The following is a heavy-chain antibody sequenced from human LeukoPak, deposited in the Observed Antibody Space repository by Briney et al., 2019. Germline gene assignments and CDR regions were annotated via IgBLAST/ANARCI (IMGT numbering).Heavy chain of an antibody. CDR3: VKSASSYGANWFDP. V-gene: IGHV3-64D*09. CDR1: GFTFSNYA. D-gene: IGHD4/OR15-4a*01. J-gene: IGHJ5*02. CDR2: ISSDGGST. Sequence: GGSLRLSCSASGFTFSNYAMHWVRQAPGKGLEYVSAISSDGGSTYYADSVKGRLIISRDNSKNTLYLHMSSLRAEDTAVYYCVKSASSYGANWFDPWGQGTLVTVSS.